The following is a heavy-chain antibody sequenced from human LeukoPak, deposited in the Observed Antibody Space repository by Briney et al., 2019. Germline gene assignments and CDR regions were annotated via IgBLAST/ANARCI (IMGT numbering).Heavy chain of an antibody. J-gene: IGHJ5*02. V-gene: IGHV1-46*01. Sequence: ASVKVSCKASGYTFTGYYMHWVRQAPGQGLEWMGLVHPNDGSTRYAQKFQGRVTMTRDTSTTTVYMELSSLTSEDTAMYYCARDYWGSYNWFDPWGQGTLVTVSS. CDR1: GYTFTGYY. D-gene: IGHD2-8*02. CDR3: ARDYWGSYNWFDP. CDR2: VHPNDGST.